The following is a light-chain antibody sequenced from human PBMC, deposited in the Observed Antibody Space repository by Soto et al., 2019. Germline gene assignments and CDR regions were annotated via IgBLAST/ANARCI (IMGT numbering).Light chain of an antibody. J-gene: IGKJ4*01. CDR2: GAS. V-gene: IGKV3-20*01. Sequence: EIVLTQSPGTLCLSPGERATLSCRASQSVSSSYLAWYQQKPGQAPRLLFYGASSRATGIPDRFSGSGSGTDFTLTINRLEPEDFAVYYCQRYGSSPLTFGGGTKVEIK. CDR1: QSVSSSY. CDR3: QRYGSSPLT.